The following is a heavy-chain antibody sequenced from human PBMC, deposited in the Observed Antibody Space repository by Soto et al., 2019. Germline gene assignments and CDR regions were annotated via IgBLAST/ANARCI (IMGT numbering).Heavy chain of an antibody. CDR1: GGSVNNKTYY. CDR3: ARTTAVPNTLRSRYFFDF. V-gene: IGHV4-61*01. CDR2: VYYSGTT. Sequence: LSLTCSVSGGSVNNKTYYWSWIRQPPGKRLEWIGYVYYSGTTNYNPSLKSRVTISIDMSKNQFSLRLSSVTAADTALYYCARTTAVPNTLRSRYFFDFWGQGTLVTVSS. D-gene: IGHD3-9*01. J-gene: IGHJ4*02.